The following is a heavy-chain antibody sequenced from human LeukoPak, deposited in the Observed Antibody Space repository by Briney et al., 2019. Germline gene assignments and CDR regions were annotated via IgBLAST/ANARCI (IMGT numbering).Heavy chain of an antibody. CDR2: ISGSGGST. CDR1: GFTFSSYA. J-gene: IGHJ4*02. CDR3: AKDLGSSSWYDY. D-gene: IGHD6-13*01. Sequence: GGSLRLSCAASGFTFSSYAMRWVRQAPGKGLEWVSAISGSGGSTYYADSVKGRFTISRDNSKNTLYLQTNSLRAEDTAVYYCAKDLGSSSWYDYWGQGTLVTVSS. V-gene: IGHV3-23*01.